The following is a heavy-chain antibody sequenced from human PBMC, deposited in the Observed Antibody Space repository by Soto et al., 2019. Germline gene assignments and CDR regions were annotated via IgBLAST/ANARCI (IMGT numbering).Heavy chain of an antibody. V-gene: IGHV4-39*01. Sequence: QLQLQESGPGLVKPSETLSLTCTVSGGSISSSSYYWGWIRQPPGKGLEWIGSIYYSGSTYYNPSLKSRVTIPVDTSKNQFSLKLSSVTAADTAVYYCASLQSYDILTAGAFDIWGQGTMVTVSS. CDR1: GGSISSSSYY. D-gene: IGHD3-9*01. CDR2: IYYSGST. CDR3: ASLQSYDILTAGAFDI. J-gene: IGHJ3*02.